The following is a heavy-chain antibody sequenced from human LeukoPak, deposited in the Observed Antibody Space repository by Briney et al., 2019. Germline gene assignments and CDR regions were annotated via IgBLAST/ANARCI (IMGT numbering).Heavy chain of an antibody. CDR2: MSGSGGST. V-gene: IGHV3-23*01. CDR3: AKTLLAAMVNNWFDP. J-gene: IGHJ5*02. CDR1: GFTFSSYA. Sequence: GGSLRLSCAASGFTFSSYAMSWVRQAPGKGLEWVSAMSGSGGSTYYADSVKGRFTISRDNSKNTLYLQMNSLGAEDTAVYYCAKTLLAAMVNNWFDPWGQGTLVTVSS. D-gene: IGHD5-18*01.